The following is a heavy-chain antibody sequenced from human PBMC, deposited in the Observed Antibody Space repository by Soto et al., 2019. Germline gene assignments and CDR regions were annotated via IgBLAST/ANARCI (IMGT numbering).Heavy chain of an antibody. CDR3: ARVRVATTTPYFDY. D-gene: IGHD1-1*01. CDR2: INSNGGST. Sequence: VQLVESGGGLVQPGGSLRLSCAASGFTFSTYGLHWVRQAPGKGLEYVSAINSNGGSTYYADSVNGRFTTSRDNSKNTLYLQMGSLRAEDTAVYYCARVRVATTTPYFDYWGQGTRVTVSS. V-gene: IGHV3-64*07. J-gene: IGHJ4*02. CDR1: GFTFSTYG.